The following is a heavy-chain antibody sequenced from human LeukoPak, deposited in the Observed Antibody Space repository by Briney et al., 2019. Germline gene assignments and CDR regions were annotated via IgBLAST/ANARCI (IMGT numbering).Heavy chain of an antibody. CDR1: GFTFDDYG. CDR2: ISSSSSYI. Sequence: GGSLRLSCAASGFTFDDYGMSWVRQAPGKGLEWVSSISSSSSYIYYADSVKGRFTISRDNSKNTLYLQMNSLRAEDTAVYYCARDPAAIYYYYYYMDVWGKGTTVTVSS. J-gene: IGHJ6*03. V-gene: IGHV3-21*01. D-gene: IGHD2-2*01. CDR3: ARDPAAIYYYYYYMDV.